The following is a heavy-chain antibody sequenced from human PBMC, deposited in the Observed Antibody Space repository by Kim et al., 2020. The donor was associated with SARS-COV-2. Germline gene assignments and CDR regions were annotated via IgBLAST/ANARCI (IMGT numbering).Heavy chain of an antibody. J-gene: IGHJ4*02. CDR2: IHDAGST. CDR3: SSSTVGAYFDY. V-gene: IGHV3-53*05. CDR1: GSSVRSSY. D-gene: IGHD1-26*01. Sequence: GGSLRLSCAVSGSSVRSSYMTWVRQAPGKGLEWVSAIHDAGSTYYADSVKGRFTISRDIPMDTLYLQMNSLRAEDTAVYYCSSSTVGAYFDYWGQGSLVTVSS.